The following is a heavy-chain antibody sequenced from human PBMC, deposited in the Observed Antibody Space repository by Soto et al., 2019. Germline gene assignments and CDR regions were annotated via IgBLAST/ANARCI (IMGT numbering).Heavy chain of an antibody. CDR1: GFTFSSYG. CDR2: IWYDGSNK. Sequence: GGSLRLSCAASGFTFSSYGMHWVRQAPGKGLEWVAVIWYDGSNKYYADSVKGRFTISRDNSKNTLYLQMNSLRAEDTAVYYCAREGEYSGYDGDYYYYMDVWGKGTTVTVSS. D-gene: IGHD5-12*01. V-gene: IGHV3-33*01. J-gene: IGHJ6*03. CDR3: AREGEYSGYDGDYYYYMDV.